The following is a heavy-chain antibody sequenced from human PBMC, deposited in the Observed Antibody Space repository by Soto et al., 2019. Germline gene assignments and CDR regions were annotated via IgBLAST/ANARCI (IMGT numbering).Heavy chain of an antibody. J-gene: IGHJ4*02. Sequence: PGGSLRLSCAASGFTFSSYAMSWVRQAPGKGLEWVSAISGSGGSTYYADSVKGRFTISRDNSKNTLYLQMNSLRAEDTAVYYCASGSLRFLEWLLPYYFDYWGQGTLVTVSS. D-gene: IGHD3-3*01. V-gene: IGHV3-23*01. CDR1: GFTFSSYA. CDR2: ISGSGGST. CDR3: ASGSLRFLEWLLPYYFDY.